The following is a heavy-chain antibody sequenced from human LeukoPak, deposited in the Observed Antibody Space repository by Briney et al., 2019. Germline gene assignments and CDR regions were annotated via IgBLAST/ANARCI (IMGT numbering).Heavy chain of an antibody. Sequence: SETLSLTCTVSGGSISSHYWSWIRPPPGKGLEWMGYIYYSGSTNYNPSLKSRVTISVDTSKNQFSLKLSSVTAADTAVYYCAGYSSSVTDFDYWGQGTLVTVSS. J-gene: IGHJ4*02. V-gene: IGHV4-59*11. D-gene: IGHD6-6*01. CDR1: GGSISSHY. CDR3: AGYSSSVTDFDY. CDR2: IYYSGST.